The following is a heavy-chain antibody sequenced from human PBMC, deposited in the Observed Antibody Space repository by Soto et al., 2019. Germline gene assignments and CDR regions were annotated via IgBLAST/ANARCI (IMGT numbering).Heavy chain of an antibody. Sequence: PSETLSLTCVVSGFSITSGYYWGWIRQPPGKGLEWIGNIYRSGTNYYSPSLKSRVTISLDASKNHFSLRLSSVTAADTAIYFCARSLETLATYYYYGMDVWGQGGTVTVSS. V-gene: IGHV4-38-2*01. CDR3: ARSLETLATYYYYGMDV. CDR1: GFSITSGYY. D-gene: IGHD2-15*01. J-gene: IGHJ6*02. CDR2: IYRSGTN.